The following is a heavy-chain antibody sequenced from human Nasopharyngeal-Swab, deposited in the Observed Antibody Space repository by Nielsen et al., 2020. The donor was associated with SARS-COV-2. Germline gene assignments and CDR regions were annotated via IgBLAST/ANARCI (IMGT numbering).Heavy chain of an antibody. J-gene: IGHJ6*02. CDR2: ISSSSSYI. CDR1: GFTFSSYS. Sequence: GGSLRLSCAASGFTFSSYSMNWVRQAPGKGLEWVSSISSSSSYIYYADSVKGRFTISRDNAKNSLYLQMNSLRAEDTAVYYCARSVQLLWFGELPTYYYGMDVWGQGTTVTVSS. D-gene: IGHD3-10*01. CDR3: ARSVQLLWFGELPTYYYGMDV. V-gene: IGHV3-21*01.